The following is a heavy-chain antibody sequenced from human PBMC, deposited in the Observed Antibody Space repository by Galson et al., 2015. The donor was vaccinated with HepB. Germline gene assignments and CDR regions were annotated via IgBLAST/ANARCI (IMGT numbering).Heavy chain of an antibody. V-gene: IGHV5-51*01. J-gene: IGHJ3*01. CDR3: ARRGGGNMGAGMGILYAFDL. CDR1: GYSFNNDW. Sequence: QSGAEVKKPGESLKISCTGAGYSFNNDWIGWVRQMPGKGLEWMGIIDPGDSDTRYSPSFQGQVTMSVDKSIRTSYVQWNTLKAPDTAMYYCARRGGGNMGAGMGILYAFDLWGQGTMVLVSS. D-gene: IGHD3-16*01. CDR2: IDPGDSDT.